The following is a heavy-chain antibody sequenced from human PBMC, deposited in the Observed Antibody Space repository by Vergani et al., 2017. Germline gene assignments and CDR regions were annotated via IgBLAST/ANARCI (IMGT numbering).Heavy chain of an antibody. CDR1: GYTFTGYY. Sequence: QVQLVQSGAEVKKPGASVKVSCKASGYTFTGYYMHWVRQAPGQGLEWMGWINPNSGGTNYAQKFQGRVTMTRDTSISTAYMELSSLRSEDTAVYYCARVMYSSGWYANDAFDIWGQGTMVTVSS. J-gene: IGHJ3*02. V-gene: IGHV1-2*02. D-gene: IGHD6-19*01. CDR3: ARVMYSSGWYANDAFDI. CDR2: INPNSGGT.